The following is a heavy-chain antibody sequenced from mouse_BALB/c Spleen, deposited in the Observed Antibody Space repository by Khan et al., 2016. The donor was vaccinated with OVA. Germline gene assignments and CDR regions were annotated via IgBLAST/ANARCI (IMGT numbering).Heavy chain of an antibody. V-gene: IGHV2-3*01. D-gene: IGHD2-2*01. J-gene: IGHJ3*01. CDR1: GLSLTNYG. CDR2: IWGDGST. Sequence: QVRLQQSGPGLVAPSQSLSITCTVSGLSLTNYGISWIRQPPGKGLEWLGVIWGDGSTNYHSALISILSINKYNYKSQVVLKLNSLQTDDTATYNCAMIYYGYDWFTYWGQGTLVTVSA. CDR3: AMIYYGYDWFTY.